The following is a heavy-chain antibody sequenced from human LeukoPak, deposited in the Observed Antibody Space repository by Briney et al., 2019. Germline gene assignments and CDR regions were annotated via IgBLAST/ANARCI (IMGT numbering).Heavy chain of an antibody. D-gene: IGHD6-13*01. V-gene: IGHV1-3*01. CDR3: ARDLYSTTWHPSPIDY. Sequence: ASVKVSCKASGYTFTSYAMHWVRQAPGQRLEWMGWINAGNGNTKYSQKFQGRVTITRDTSASTAYMELSSLRSDDTAIYYCARDLYSTTWHPSPIDYWGQGTLVTVSS. CDR2: INAGNGNT. CDR1: GYTFTSYA. J-gene: IGHJ4*02.